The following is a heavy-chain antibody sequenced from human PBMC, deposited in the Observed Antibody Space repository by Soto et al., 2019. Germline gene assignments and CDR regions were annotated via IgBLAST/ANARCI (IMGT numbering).Heavy chain of an antibody. CDR3: ARDNGPTIAAPYYYYYGMDV. V-gene: IGHV3-11*01. D-gene: IGHD2-21*01. Sequence: GGSLRLSCAASGFTFSDYYMSWIRQAPGKGLEWVSYISSSGSTIYYADSVKGRFTISRDNAKNSLYLQMNSLRAEDTAVYYCARDNGPTIAAPYYYYYGMDVWGQGTTVTVSS. CDR1: GFTFSDYY. CDR2: ISSSGSTI. J-gene: IGHJ6*02.